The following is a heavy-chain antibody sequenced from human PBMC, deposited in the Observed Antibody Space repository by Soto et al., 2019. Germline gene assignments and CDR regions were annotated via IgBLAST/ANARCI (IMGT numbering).Heavy chain of an antibody. Sequence: QVQLVQSGAEVKKSGASVKVSCKASGYTFTGHYIHWVRQAPGQGLEWMGWMNPNSGNTGYAQKFQGRVTMTRNTSISTAYMELSSLRSEDTAVYYCARVLWPGGIVGATFPSDYWGQGTLVTVSS. CDR2: MNPNSGNT. V-gene: IGHV1-8*02. CDR3: ARVLWPGGIVGATFPSDY. D-gene: IGHD1-26*01. CDR1: GYTFTGHY. J-gene: IGHJ4*02.